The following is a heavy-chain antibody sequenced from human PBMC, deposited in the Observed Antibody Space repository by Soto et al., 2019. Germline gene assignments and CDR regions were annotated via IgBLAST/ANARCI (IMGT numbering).Heavy chain of an antibody. V-gene: IGHV2-70*01. CDR1: GCSLTTSGVC. D-gene: IGHD4-17*01. CDR2: IDWDDDK. Sequence: XGPTLVNTAQTLTLTGTFAGCSLTTSGVCVCCIRQSPWKALEWLALIDWDDDKYYHTFLKTRLTISRDTSRNQVVLTMTNMDPVDTATYYCARNSGYGGNPFEDWGQGTLVTVSS. CDR3: ARNSGYGGNPFED. J-gene: IGHJ1*01.